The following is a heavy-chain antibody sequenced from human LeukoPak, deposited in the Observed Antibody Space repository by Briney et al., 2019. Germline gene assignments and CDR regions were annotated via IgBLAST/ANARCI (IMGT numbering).Heavy chain of an antibody. CDR2: INPNSGGT. Sequence: GASVKVSCKASGYTFTGYYMHWVRQAPGQGLEWMGLINPNSGGTNYAQKFQGRVTMTRDTSISTAYMELSRLRSDDTAVYYCARGVPAASPWWFDPWGQGTLVTVSS. V-gene: IGHV1-2*02. CDR3: ARGVPAASPWWFDP. J-gene: IGHJ5*02. D-gene: IGHD2-2*01. CDR1: GYTFTGYY.